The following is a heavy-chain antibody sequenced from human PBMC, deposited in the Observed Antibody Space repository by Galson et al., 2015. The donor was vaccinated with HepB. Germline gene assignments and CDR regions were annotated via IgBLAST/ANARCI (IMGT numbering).Heavy chain of an antibody. CDR1: GYTFTDYY. V-gene: IGHV1-2*06. Sequence: SVKVSCKASGYTFTDYYMHWVRQAPGQGLEWMGRINPNSGGTNYAQKFQGRVSMTRDTSISTAYMELSRLRSDDTAVYYCARLWGYGSTWPSKYDTFDIWGQGTMVTVSS. J-gene: IGHJ3*02. CDR3: ARLWGYGSTWPSKYDTFDI. CDR2: INPNSGGT. D-gene: IGHD2-2*01.